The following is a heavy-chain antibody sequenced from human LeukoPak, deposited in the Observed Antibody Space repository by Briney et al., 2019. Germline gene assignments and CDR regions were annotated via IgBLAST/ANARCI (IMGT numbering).Heavy chain of an antibody. CDR2: TSGSGGST. Sequence: GGSLRLSCAASGFTFASYAMNWVRQAPGKGLEWVSTTSGSGGSTYYADSVKGRFTISRDNSKNTLYLQMNSLRAEDTAVYYCAKDLIGGDYEGYWGQGTLVTVSS. V-gene: IGHV3-23*01. J-gene: IGHJ4*02. CDR3: AKDLIGGDYEGY. CDR1: GFTFASYA. D-gene: IGHD4-17*01.